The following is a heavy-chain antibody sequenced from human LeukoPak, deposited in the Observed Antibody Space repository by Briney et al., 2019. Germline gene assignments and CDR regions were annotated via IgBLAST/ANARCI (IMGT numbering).Heavy chain of an antibody. Sequence: PGGSLRLSCAASGFTFSSYGMHWARQAPGKGLEWVAFIRYDGSNKYYADSVKGRFTISRDNSKNTLYLQMNSLRAEDTAVYYCAKGLSHDYSNYALADWGQGTLVTVSS. J-gene: IGHJ4*02. D-gene: IGHD4-11*01. CDR2: IRYDGSNK. CDR3: AKGLSHDYSNYALAD. CDR1: GFTFSSYG. V-gene: IGHV3-30*02.